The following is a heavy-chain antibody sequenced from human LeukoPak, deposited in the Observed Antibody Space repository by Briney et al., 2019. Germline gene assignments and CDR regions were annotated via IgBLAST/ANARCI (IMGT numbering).Heavy chain of an antibody. J-gene: IGHJ4*02. CDR1: GDSINAYH. CDR3: ATYTRYCRHGSCYSFDY. D-gene: IGHD2-15*01. Sequence: SETLSLACTVSGDSINAYHWTWIRQPPGKGLEWIGYIHTSGDTNNHPSLKGRVSISVDASKNQFSLQLSSVTAADTAIYYCATYTRYCRHGSCYSFDYWGQGALVPVSS. CDR2: IHTSGDT. V-gene: IGHV4-4*08.